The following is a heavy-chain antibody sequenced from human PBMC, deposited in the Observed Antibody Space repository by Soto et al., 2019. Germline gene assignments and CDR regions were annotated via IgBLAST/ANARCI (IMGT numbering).Heavy chain of an antibody. CDR1: GGSFSGYY. J-gene: IGHJ6*02. CDR3: ARGRITMVRGVIISSNYYYYGMDV. CDR2: INHSGST. D-gene: IGHD3-10*01. V-gene: IGHV4-34*01. Sequence: PSETLSLTCAVYGGSFSGYYWSWIRQPPGKGLEWIGEINHSGSTNYNPSLKSRVTIPVDTSKNQFSLKLSSVTAADTAVYYCARGRITMVRGVIISSNYYYYGMDVWGQGTTVTVSS.